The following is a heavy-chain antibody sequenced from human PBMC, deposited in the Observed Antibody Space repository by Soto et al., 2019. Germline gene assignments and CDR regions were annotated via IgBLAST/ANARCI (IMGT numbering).Heavy chain of an antibody. CDR1: GGTFSSYA. CDR3: ARAQVDCGGDCYSSPFDY. Sequence: GASVKVSCKASGGTFSSYAISWVRQAPGQGLEWMGGIIPIFGTANYAQKFQGRVTITADESTSTAYMELSSLRSEDTAVYYCARAQVDCGGDCYSSPFDYWGQGTLVTVSS. D-gene: IGHD2-21*02. CDR2: IIPIFGTA. V-gene: IGHV1-69*13. J-gene: IGHJ4*02.